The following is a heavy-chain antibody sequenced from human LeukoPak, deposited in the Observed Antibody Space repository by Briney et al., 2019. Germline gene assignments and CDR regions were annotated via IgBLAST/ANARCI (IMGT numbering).Heavy chain of an antibody. CDR2: INHSGST. J-gene: IGHJ4*02. D-gene: IGHD6-13*01. CDR1: GGSFSGYY. Sequence: SETLSLTCAVYGGSFSGYYWSWIRQPPGKGLEWIGEINHSGSTNYNPSLKSRVTISVDTSKNQFSLKLSSVTAADTAVYYCARGPTRYSSSWYPHLYFEYWGQGTLVTVSS. V-gene: IGHV4-34*01. CDR3: ARGPTRYSSSWYPHLYFEY.